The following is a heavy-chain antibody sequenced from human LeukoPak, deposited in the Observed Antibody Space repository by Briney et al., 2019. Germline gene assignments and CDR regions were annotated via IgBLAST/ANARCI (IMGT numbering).Heavy chain of an antibody. CDR2: IWSDGSKK. V-gene: IGHV3-33*01. CDR3: ASGGTGGDSFDI. D-gene: IGHD2-15*01. J-gene: IGHJ3*02. Sequence: GVSLRLSCAASEFTFSNYGMHWVRQAPGKGLEWVAFIWSDGSKKYYADSVKGRFNISRDNSKNTLYLQMNSLRAEDTAVYYCASGGTGGDSFDIWGQGTMVTVSS. CDR1: EFTFSNYG.